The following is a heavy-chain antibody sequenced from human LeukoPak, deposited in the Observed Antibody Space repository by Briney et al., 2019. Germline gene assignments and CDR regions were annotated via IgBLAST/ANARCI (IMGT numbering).Heavy chain of an antibody. CDR1: GFTFGSFA. D-gene: IGHD6-6*01. J-gene: IGHJ4*02. Sequence: SGGSLSLSCAASGFTFGSFAMSWVRQAPGKGLEWVSTVSGSGGSTYYADSVKGQFTISRDNSKNTVYLQMNSLRAEDTAVYYCARGVFSEGWGQGTLVTVSS. CDR2: VSGSGGST. CDR3: ARGVFSEG. V-gene: IGHV3-23*01.